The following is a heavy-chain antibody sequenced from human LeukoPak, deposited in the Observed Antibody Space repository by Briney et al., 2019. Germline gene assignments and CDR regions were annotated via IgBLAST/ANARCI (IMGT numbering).Heavy chain of an antibody. Sequence: ETLSLTCAVYGGSFSGCYWSWIRQPPGKGLEWVANIKQDGSEQYYVDSVKGRFTISRDNAKNSLYLQMNSLRAEDTAVYYCARGSIAAAGTGGDYWGQGTLVTVSS. J-gene: IGHJ4*02. V-gene: IGHV3-7*01. D-gene: IGHD6-13*01. CDR2: IKQDGSEQ. CDR1: GGSFSGCY. CDR3: ARGSIAAAGTGGDY.